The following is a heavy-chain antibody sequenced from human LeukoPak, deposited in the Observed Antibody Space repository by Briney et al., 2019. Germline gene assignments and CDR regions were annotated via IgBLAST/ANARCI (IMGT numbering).Heavy chain of an antibody. CDR3: AREPKYCSGGSCYPQGSYYYYMDV. CDR2: FDPEDGET. D-gene: IGHD2-15*01. CDR1: GYTLTELS. V-gene: IGHV1-24*01. J-gene: IGHJ6*03. Sequence: ASVKVSCKVSGYTLTELSMHWVRQAPGKGLEWMGGFDPEDGETIYAQKFQGRVTITADKSTSTAYMELSSLRSEDTAVYYCAREPKYCSGGSCYPQGSYYYYMDVWGKGTTVTVSS.